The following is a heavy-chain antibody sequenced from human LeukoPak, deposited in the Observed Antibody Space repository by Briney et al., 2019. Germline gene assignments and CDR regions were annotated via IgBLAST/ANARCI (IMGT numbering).Heavy chain of an antibody. V-gene: IGHV3-53*01. CDR3: AKAAYDFWSGLWSYYFDY. Sequence: GGSLRLSCAASGFTVSSNYMSWVRQAPGKGLEWVSVIYSGGSTYYADSVKGRFTISRDNSENTLYLQMNSLRAEDTAVYYCAKAAYDFWSGLWSYYFDYWGKGTLVTVSS. D-gene: IGHD3-3*01. CDR2: IYSGGST. J-gene: IGHJ4*02. CDR1: GFTVSSNY.